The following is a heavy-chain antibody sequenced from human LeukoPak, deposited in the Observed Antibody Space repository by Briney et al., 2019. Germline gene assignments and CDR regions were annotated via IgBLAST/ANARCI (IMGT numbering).Heavy chain of an antibody. V-gene: IGHV1-2*02. CDR3: AREAPDGGYRGNYFDY. Sequence: ASVKVSCKASGYTFTGYYMHWVRQAPGQGLEWMGWINPNSGGTNYAQKFQGRVTITADKSTSTAYMELSSLRSEDTAVYYCAREAPDGGYRGNYFDYWGQGTLVTVSS. D-gene: IGHD2-15*01. J-gene: IGHJ4*02. CDR2: INPNSGGT. CDR1: GYTFTGYY.